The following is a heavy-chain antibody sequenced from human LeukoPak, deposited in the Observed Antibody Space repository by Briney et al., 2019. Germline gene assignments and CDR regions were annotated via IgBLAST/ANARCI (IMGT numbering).Heavy chain of an antibody. Sequence: GGSLRLSCAASGFTFSNYGMHWVRQAPGEGLEWVAVIWYDASNKYCSDSVKGRFTISRDNAKNTLYLQMNSLRAEDTAVYYCARLDILTGNYYYFNFWGQGTLVTVSS. V-gene: IGHV3-33*03. CDR2: IWYDASNK. CDR3: ARLDILTGNYYYFNF. D-gene: IGHD3-9*01. CDR1: GFTFSNYG. J-gene: IGHJ4*02.